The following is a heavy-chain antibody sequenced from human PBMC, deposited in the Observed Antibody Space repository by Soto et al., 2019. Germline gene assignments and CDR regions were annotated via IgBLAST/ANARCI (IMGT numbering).Heavy chain of an antibody. Sequence: KPSETRSLTCTVSGDSISNGDYYWSWIRQPPGRGLEWIGYIDSSGSTYYNPSLKSRLTISVDMSKNQFSLRLTSVTAADTAVYYCASRYLYWGQGLLVTVSS. CDR1: GDSISNGDYY. D-gene: IGHD3-16*02. J-gene: IGHJ4*02. CDR2: IDSSGST. CDR3: ASRYLY. V-gene: IGHV4-30-4*01.